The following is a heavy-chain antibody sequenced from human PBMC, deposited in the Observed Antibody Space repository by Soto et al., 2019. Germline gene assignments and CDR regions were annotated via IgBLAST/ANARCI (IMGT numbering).Heavy chain of an antibody. CDR1: GFTFSSYW. Sequence: GGSLRLSCAASGFTFSSYWMSWVRQAPGKGLEWVANIKQDGSEKYYVDSVKGRFTISRDNAKNSLYLQMNSLRAEDTAVYYCAREAGYSSSWYFPWYPMDVWGKGTTVTVSS. CDR2: IKQDGSEK. V-gene: IGHV3-7*01. CDR3: AREAGYSSSWYFPWYPMDV. J-gene: IGHJ6*04. D-gene: IGHD6-13*01.